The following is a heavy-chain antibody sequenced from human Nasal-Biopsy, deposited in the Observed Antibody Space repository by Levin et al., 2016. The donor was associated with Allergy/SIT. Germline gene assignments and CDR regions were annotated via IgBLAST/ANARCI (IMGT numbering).Heavy chain of an antibody. CDR1: GFAFSAYW. CDR3: VRVQGGTYYEGFDY. CDR2: VKENGGEK. J-gene: IGHJ4*02. D-gene: IGHD1-26*01. V-gene: IGHV3-7*03. Sequence: ETLSLTCAASGFAFSAYWMSWVRQAPGKGLEWVANVKENGGEKYYVDSVKGRITISRDNAKESLFLQINSLRAEDTAIYYCVRVQGGTYYEGFDYWGQGTLVTVSS.